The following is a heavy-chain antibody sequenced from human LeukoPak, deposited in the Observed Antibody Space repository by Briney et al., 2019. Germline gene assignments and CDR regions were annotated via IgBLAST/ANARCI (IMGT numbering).Heavy chain of an antibody. CDR1: GGSFSGYY. CDR2: INHSGST. V-gene: IGHV4-34*01. CDR3: ARGRYYYYGMDV. Sequence: SETLSLTCAVYGGSFSGYYWSWIRQPPGKGLEWIGEINHSGSTNYNPSLKSRVTISVDTSKNQFSLKLSSVTAADTAVYYCARGRYYYYGMDVWGQGTTVIVSS. J-gene: IGHJ6*02.